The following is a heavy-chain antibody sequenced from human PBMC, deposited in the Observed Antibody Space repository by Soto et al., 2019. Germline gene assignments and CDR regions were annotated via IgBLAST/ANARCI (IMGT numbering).Heavy chain of an antibody. D-gene: IGHD3-10*01. Sequence: PGESMKISCKGSGYSFTSYWIGWVRQMPGKGLEWMGIIYPGDSDTRYSPSFQGQVTISADKSISTAYLQWSSLKASDTAMYYCARHYYYGSGSYPLWSDYWGQGTLVTVSS. V-gene: IGHV5-51*01. CDR1: GYSFTSYW. CDR2: IYPGDSDT. CDR3: ARHYYYGSGSYPLWSDY. J-gene: IGHJ4*02.